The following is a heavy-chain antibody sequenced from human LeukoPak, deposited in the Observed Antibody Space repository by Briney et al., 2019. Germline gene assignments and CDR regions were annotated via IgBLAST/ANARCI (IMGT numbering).Heavy chain of an antibody. CDR1: GITFRSSS. J-gene: IGHJ4*02. Sequence: HAAGSLRLSCVASGITFRSSSMHWVRPAPGKVLEWLAFIRFDGTTKYYADSMKGRLTVSRHTCKRTLYLQMNRQRAAHTAVYDCAHPAFWGQGNLVSASS. V-gene: IGHV3-30*02. CDR2: IRFDGTTK. CDR3: AHPAF.